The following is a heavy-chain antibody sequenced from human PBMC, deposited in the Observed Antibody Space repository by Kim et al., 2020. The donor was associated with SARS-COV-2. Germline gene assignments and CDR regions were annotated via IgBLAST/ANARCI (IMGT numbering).Heavy chain of an antibody. D-gene: IGHD6-13*01. J-gene: IGHJ5*02. CDR1: GFTFSSYA. CDR3: ARDPGIAAAGTWPPRWSWFDP. V-gene: IGHV3-30*04. Sequence: GGSLRLSCAASGFTFSSYAMHWVRQAPGKGLEWVAVISYDGSNKYYADSVKGRFTISRDNSKNTLYLQMNSLRAEDTAVYYCARDPGIAAAGTWPPRWSWFDPWGQGTLVTVSS. CDR2: ISYDGSNK.